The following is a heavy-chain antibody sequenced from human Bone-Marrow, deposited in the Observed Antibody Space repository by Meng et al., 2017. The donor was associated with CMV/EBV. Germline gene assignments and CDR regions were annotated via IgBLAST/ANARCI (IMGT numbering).Heavy chain of an antibody. Sequence: GGSLRLSCAASGFTVSSNYMSWVRQAPGKGLEWVSVIYSGGSTYYADSVKGRFTISRDNSKNTLYLQMNSLRAEDTAVYYCARDLRAAAFDYWGQGTRVTGSS. J-gene: IGHJ4*02. D-gene: IGHD6-13*01. CDR2: IYSGGST. V-gene: IGHV3-66*02. CDR1: GFTVSSNY. CDR3: ARDLRAAAFDY.